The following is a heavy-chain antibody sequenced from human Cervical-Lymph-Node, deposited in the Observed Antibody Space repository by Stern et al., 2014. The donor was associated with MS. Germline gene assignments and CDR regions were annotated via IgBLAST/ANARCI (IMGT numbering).Heavy chain of an antibody. J-gene: IGHJ1*01. Sequence: VQLVESGAEVKKPGSSVKVSCKASGGTFSSYAISWVRQAPGQGLEWMGGIIPIFGTATSPQKFQGRVTITADESTSTAYMELSSLRSEDTAVYYCARDHCSGGSCYEYFQHWGQGTLVTVSS. CDR2: IIPIFGTA. CDR3: ARDHCSGGSCYEYFQH. V-gene: IGHV1-69*01. D-gene: IGHD2-15*01. CDR1: GGTFSSYA.